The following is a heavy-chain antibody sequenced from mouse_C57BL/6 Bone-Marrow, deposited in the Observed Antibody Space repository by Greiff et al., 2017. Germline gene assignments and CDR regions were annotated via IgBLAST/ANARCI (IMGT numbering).Heavy chain of an antibody. Sequence: EVQLQQSGAELVRPGASVKLSCTASGFNIKDYYMHWVKQRPEQGLEWIGRIDPEVGDTYYAPMFPGKVIMTADTSANTAYMQISSLTSTDTAVYYCTAYYGRSFWYFDVWGTGTTVTVSS. V-gene: IGHV14-1*01. D-gene: IGHD1-1*01. CDR3: TAYYGRSFWYFDV. CDR1: GFNIKDYY. CDR2: IDPEVGDT. J-gene: IGHJ1*03.